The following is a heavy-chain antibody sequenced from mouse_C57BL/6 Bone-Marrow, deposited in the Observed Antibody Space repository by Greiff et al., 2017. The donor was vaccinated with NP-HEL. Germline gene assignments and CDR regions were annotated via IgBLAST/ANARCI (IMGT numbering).Heavy chain of an antibody. V-gene: IGHV1-64*01. CDR2: IHPNSGST. CDR3: ARGDCYCSSPFSY. D-gene: IGHD1-1*01. CDR1: GYTFTSYW. J-gene: IGHJ3*01. Sequence: QVQLQQPGAELVKPGASVKLSCKASGYTFTSYWMHWVKQRPGQGLEWIGMIHPNSGSTNYNEKFKSQATLPVDKSSSTAYMPLSSLTSDDSAVYYCARGDCYCSSPFSYWGQGTLVTVSA.